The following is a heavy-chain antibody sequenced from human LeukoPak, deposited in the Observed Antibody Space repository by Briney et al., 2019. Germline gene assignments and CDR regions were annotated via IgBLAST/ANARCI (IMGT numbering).Heavy chain of an antibody. CDR1: GYTFTSYT. V-gene: IGHV1-3*01. D-gene: IGHD4-23*01. CDR3: ARGEIGGNFDP. CDR2: INAGNGNT. J-gene: IGHJ5*02. Sequence: ASVKVSCKASGYTFTSYTIHWVRQAPGQRLEWMGWINAGNGNTKYPQKFQGRVTITRDTSASTAYMELSSLRSEDTAVYYCARGEIGGNFDPWGQGTLVTVSS.